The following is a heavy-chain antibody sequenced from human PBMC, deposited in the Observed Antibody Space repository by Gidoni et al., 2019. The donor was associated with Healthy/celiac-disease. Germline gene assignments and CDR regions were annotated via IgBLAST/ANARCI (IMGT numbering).Heavy chain of an antibody. CDR2: IYYSGST. V-gene: IGHV4-59*01. Sequence: QVPLQESAPGLVKPSETLSLTCPAPGASISSYYWSWIRQPPGKGLEWIGYIYYSGSTNYNPSLKSRVTISVDTSKNQFSLKLSSVTAADTAVYYCAREGLFGWNPNHSWFDPWGQGTLVTVSS. CDR1: GASISSYY. J-gene: IGHJ5*02. CDR3: AREGLFGWNPNHSWFDP. D-gene: IGHD1-1*01.